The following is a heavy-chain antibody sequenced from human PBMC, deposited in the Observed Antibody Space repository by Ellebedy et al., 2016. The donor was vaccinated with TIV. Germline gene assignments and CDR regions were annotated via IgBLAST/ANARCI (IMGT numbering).Heavy chain of an antibody. CDR1: GFTFSDYY. CDR2: ISSSGSTI. D-gene: IGHD1-7*01. J-gene: IGHJ4*02. CDR3: ARDSVAGTFTNDY. Sequence: GGSLRLXCAASGFTFSDYYMSWIRQAPGKGLEWVSYISSSGSTIYYADSVKGRFTISRDNAKNSLYLQMNSLRAEDTAVYYCARDSVAGTFTNDYWGQGTLVTVSS. V-gene: IGHV3-11*01.